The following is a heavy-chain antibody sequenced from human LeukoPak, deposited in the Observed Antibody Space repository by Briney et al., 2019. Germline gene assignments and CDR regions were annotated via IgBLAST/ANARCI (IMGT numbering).Heavy chain of an antibody. J-gene: IGHJ4*02. Sequence: GESLKISFKGSGYSFTSYWIGWVRQMPGKGLEWMGIIYPGDSDTRYSPSFQGQVTISADKSIRTAYLQWSSLKASDTAMYYGARRRGGGFGELLYYFDYWGQGTLVTVSS. CDR2: IYPGDSDT. CDR3: ARRRGGGFGELLYYFDY. V-gene: IGHV5-51*01. CDR1: GYSFTSYW. D-gene: IGHD3-10*01.